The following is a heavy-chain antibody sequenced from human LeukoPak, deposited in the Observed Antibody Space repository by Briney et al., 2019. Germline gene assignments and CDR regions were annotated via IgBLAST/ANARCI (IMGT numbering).Heavy chain of an antibody. D-gene: IGHD4-11*01. CDR3: ARDKAVTTELTQYFHH. V-gene: IGHV1-18*01. J-gene: IGHJ1*01. CDR2: ISGYNGYT. Sequence: ASVKVSCKASGYTFTNYGVSWVRQAPGQGLEWMGWISGYNGYTNYAQKFQFRVTMTTDTSTSTAYMELRSLTSNDTAVYYCARDKAVTTELTQYFHHWGQGTLVTVSS. CDR1: GYTFTNYG.